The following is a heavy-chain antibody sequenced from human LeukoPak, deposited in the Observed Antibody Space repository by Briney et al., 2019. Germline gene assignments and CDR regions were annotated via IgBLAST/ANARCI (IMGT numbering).Heavy chain of an antibody. CDR3: ARESNFGVVNPARYYFDY. Sequence: SETLSLTCTVSGGSISSYYWSWIRQPPGKGLEWIGYIYYSGSTNYNPSLKSRVTISVDTSKNQFSLKLSSVTAADTAVYYCARESNFGVVNPARYYFDYWGQGTLVTVSS. D-gene: IGHD3-3*01. J-gene: IGHJ4*02. CDR1: GGSISSYY. V-gene: IGHV4-59*01. CDR2: IYYSGST.